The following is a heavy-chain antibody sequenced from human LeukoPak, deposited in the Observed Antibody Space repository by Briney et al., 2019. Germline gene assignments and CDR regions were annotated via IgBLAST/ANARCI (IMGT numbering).Heavy chain of an antibody. D-gene: IGHD6-19*01. CDR3: ARLQDSSGWYNWFDP. V-gene: IGHV4-59*12. CDR1: GGSISSDY. CDR2: IYYSGST. Sequence: SETLSLTCTVSGGSISSDYWSWIRQPPGKGLEWIGYIYYSGSTNYNPSLKSRVTISVDTSKNQFSLKLSSVTAADTAVYYCARLQDSSGWYNWFDPWGQGTLVTVSS. J-gene: IGHJ5*02.